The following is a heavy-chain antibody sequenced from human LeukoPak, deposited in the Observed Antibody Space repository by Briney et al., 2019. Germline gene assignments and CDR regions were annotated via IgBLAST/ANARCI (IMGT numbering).Heavy chain of an antibody. J-gene: IGHJ6*02. CDR3: ARDRRDPPYYYHGMDV. CDR2: ISGTADTT. CDR1: GFTFSTYA. V-gene: IGHV3-23*01. Sequence: GGSLRLSCAASGFTFSTYAMNWVRQAPGRGLEWVSGISGTADTTKYADSVKGRFTISRDNSKNTLYLQMNSLRVEDTAVYYCARDRRDPPYYYHGMDVWGQGTTVTVSS.